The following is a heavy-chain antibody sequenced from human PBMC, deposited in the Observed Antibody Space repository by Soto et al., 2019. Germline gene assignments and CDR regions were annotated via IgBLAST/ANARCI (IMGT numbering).Heavy chain of an antibody. CDR1: GFSVTNYF. D-gene: IGHD3-3*01. CDR2: ISNGGGT. CDR3: ARAGLGGAYDLWH. V-gene: IGHV3-66*01. Sequence: EVQLVESGGGLVQPGGSLRLSCAASGFSVTNYFMTCVRQATGKGLERVSVISNGGGTYYADAVKGRFTIARDNSKATLYLQLNTMRAADTAVAYCARAGLGGAYDLWHGGQGTLVTVSS. J-gene: IGHJ4*02.